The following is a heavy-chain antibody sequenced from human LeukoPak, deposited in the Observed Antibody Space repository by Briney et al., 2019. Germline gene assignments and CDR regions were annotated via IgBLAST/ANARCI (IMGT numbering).Heavy chain of an antibody. CDR3: AREGKDIVVVPAAMRYYYYMDV. CDR1: GGSISSGSYY. Sequence: PSETLSLTCTVSGGSISSGSYYWSWTRQPAGKGLEWIGRIYTSGSTNYNPSLKSRVTISVDTSKNQFSLKLSSVTAADTAVYYCAREGKDIVVVPAAMRYYYYMDVWGKGTTVTISS. CDR2: IYTSGST. J-gene: IGHJ6*03. V-gene: IGHV4-61*02. D-gene: IGHD2-2*01.